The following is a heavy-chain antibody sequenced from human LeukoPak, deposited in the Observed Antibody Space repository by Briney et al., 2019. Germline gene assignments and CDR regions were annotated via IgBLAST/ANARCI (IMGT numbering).Heavy chain of an antibody. V-gene: IGHV4-59*01. D-gene: IGHD6-6*01. Sequence: TSETLSLTCTVSGGSISSYYWSWLRQPPGKGLEWIGYIYYSGSTNYNPSLKSRVTISVDTSKNQFSLKLSSVTAADTAVYYCAREGVSSSLGYWGQGTLVTVSS. CDR1: GGSISSYY. CDR2: IYYSGST. J-gene: IGHJ4*02. CDR3: AREGVSSSLGY.